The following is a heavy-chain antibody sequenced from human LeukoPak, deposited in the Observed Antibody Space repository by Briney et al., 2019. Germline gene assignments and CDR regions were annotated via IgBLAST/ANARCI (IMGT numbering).Heavy chain of an antibody. J-gene: IGHJ6*02. CDR2: INPSGGSA. CDR3: ARDGGYSYGDTMNYYYYYGMDV. D-gene: IGHD5-18*01. V-gene: IGHV1-46*01. Sequence: ASVKVSCKASGYTFTNYYMHWVRQAPGQGVEWMGIINPSGGSASYAQKFQGRVTMTSDTSTSTVYIKLSSLRSEDTAVYYCARDGGYSYGDTMNYYYYYGMDVWGQGTTVTVSS. CDR1: GYTFTNYY.